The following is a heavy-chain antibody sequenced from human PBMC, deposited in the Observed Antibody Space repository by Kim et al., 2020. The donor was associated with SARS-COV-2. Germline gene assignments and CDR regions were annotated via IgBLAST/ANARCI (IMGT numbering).Heavy chain of an antibody. Sequence: SCTNAATSVKGRFTNSRDNATTSLYLQMNSLGAEDTAVYYCASLYGSGLSWGQGTLVTVSS. J-gene: IGHJ5*02. D-gene: IGHD3-10*01. CDR3: ASLYGSGLS. V-gene: IGHV3-11*03. CDR2: SCT.